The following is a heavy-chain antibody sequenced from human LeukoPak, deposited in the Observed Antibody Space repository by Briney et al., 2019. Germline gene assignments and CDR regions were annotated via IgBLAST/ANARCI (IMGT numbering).Heavy chain of an antibody. CDR1: GYTFTGYY. CDR2: INPNSGGT. CDR3: ARSDSDWFDP. V-gene: IGHV1-2*06. Sequence: ASVKLSCKASGYTFTGYYMHWVRQAPAQGLEWMGRINPNSGGTNYAQKFQGRVTMTRDTSISTAYMELSRLRSDDTAVYYCARSDSDWFDPWGQGTLVTVSS. J-gene: IGHJ5*02. D-gene: IGHD2-21*01.